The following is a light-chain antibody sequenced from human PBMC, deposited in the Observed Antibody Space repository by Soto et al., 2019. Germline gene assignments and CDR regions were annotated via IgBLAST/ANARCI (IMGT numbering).Light chain of an antibody. J-gene: IGKJ1*01. CDR2: AAS. V-gene: IGKV1-12*01. CDR1: QGISSW. Sequence: DIQMTQAPSSVSPSVGDSVTISCRASQGISSWLAWYQQKPGRAPKLLIYAASSLQSGVPSRFSGSGSGTDFTLTISSLQAEDSATYFCQQANSFPRTFGQGTKVDSK. CDR3: QQANSFPRT.